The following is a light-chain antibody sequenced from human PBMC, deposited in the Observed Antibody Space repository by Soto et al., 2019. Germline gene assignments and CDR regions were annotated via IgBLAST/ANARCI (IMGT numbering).Light chain of an antibody. V-gene: IGKV1-9*01. CDR1: QGISSY. Sequence: DIQLTQSPSFLSASVGDRVTISCRASQGISSYLAWYQQKPGKAPKLLIYASSTLQSGVPSRFSGSGSGTEFTLTISRLQPEDFATYYCQQLNSYLATFGPGTKVDIK. J-gene: IGKJ3*01. CDR3: QQLNSYLAT. CDR2: ASS.